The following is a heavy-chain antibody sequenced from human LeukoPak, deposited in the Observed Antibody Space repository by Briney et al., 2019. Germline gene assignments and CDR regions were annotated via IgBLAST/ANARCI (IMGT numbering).Heavy chain of an antibody. CDR3: AREIFGSGSYPDY. J-gene: IGHJ4*02. CDR1: GFTFSSYW. V-gene: IGHV3-7*01. CDR2: IKQDGSEE. D-gene: IGHD3-10*01. Sequence: GGSLRLSCAASGFTFSSYWMSWVRQAPGKGLEWVANIKQDGSEEYYVDSVKGRFTISRDNAKNSLYLQMNGLRAEDTAVYYCAREIFGSGSYPDYWGQGTLVTVSS.